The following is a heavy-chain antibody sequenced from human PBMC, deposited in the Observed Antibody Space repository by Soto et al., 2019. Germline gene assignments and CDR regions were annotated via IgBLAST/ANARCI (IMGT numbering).Heavy chain of an antibody. V-gene: IGHV4-59*01. CDR2: IYYSGST. CDR3: ARGRGNYYDSSGYYSLDAFDI. D-gene: IGHD3-22*01. CDR1: GGSISSYY. J-gene: IGHJ3*02. Sequence: LSLTCTVSGGSISSYYWSWIRQPPGKGLEWIGYIYYSGSTNYNPSLKSRVTISVDTSKNQFSLKLSSVTAADTAVYYCARGRGNYYDSSGYYSLDAFDIWGQGTMVTVSS.